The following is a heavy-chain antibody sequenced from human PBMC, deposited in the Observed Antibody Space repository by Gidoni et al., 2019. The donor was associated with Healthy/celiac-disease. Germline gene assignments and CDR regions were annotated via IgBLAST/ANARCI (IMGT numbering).Heavy chain of an antibody. J-gene: IGHJ4*02. CDR3: ARLGEDIVVVPAAINDY. D-gene: IGHD2-2*01. CDR1: GGSISSSSYY. CDR2: IYYSGST. V-gene: IGHV4-39*01. Sequence: QLQLQASGPGLVKPSETLSLTCTVSGGSISSSSYYWGWIRQPPGKGLEWIGSIYYSGSTYYNPSLKSRVTISVDTSKNQFSLKLSSVTAADTAVYYCARLGEDIVVVPAAINDYWGQGTLVTVSS.